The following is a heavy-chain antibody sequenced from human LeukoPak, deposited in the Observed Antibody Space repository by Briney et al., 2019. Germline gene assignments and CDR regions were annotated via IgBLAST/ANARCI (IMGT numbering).Heavy chain of an antibody. CDR2: IWYDGSNK. V-gene: IGHV3-33*01. CDR1: GFTFSSYG. D-gene: IGHD5/OR15-5a*01. J-gene: IGHJ3*02. Sequence: GGSLRLSCAASGFTFSSYGMHWVRQAPGKGLEWVAVIWYDGSNKYYTNSVKGRITISRDNSKNTLYLQMNSLRAEDTAVYYCAREDNRGVYDDGFDIWGQGTMVTVSS. CDR3: AREDNRGVYDDGFDI.